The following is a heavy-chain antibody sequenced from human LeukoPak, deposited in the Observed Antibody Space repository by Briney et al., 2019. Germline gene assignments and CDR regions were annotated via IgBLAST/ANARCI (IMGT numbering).Heavy chain of an antibody. D-gene: IGHD3-3*01. CDR1: GFGFSTFK. J-gene: IGHJ3*02. CDR3: RFWSGVEAFDI. CDR2: MYSGGAT. Sequence: PGGSLRLSCAASGFGFSTFKMNWVRQTPGKGLEWVSVMYSGGATYYADSVKGRFTISRDNAKNSLYLQMNSLRAEDTAVYYCRFWSGVEAFDIWGQGTMVTVSS. V-gene: IGHV3-53*03.